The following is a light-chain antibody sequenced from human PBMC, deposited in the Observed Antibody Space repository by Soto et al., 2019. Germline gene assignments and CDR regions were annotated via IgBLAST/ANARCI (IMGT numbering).Light chain of an antibody. CDR2: DNN. Sequence: QSVLTQPPSVSAAPGQKVTISCSGSNSNIGTNHVSWYQQLPGTAPKLLIYDNNNRPSGIPDRFSGSRSGTSATLDITGLQTGDEAEYYCGTWESSQSVGYVFGPGTKLTVL. V-gene: IGLV1-51*01. J-gene: IGLJ1*01. CDR3: GTWESSQSVGYV. CDR1: NSNIGTNH.